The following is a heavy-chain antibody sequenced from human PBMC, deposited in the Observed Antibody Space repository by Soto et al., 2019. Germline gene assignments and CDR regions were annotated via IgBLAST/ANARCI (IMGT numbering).Heavy chain of an antibody. CDR2: TGSGTGPG. D-gene: IGHD2-15*01. CDR3: ARRHSGGFFRFFDS. CDR1: GDSISTNP. Sequence: VKLCCKASGDSISTNPISWVRQTPGQGLEWMGGTGSGTGPGNHAQKFQGRLTVTADKSTSTVYMELTNLSSEDTAVYYCARRHSGGFFRFFDSRGQGTLGTVSS. J-gene: IGHJ4*02. V-gene: IGHV1-69*10.